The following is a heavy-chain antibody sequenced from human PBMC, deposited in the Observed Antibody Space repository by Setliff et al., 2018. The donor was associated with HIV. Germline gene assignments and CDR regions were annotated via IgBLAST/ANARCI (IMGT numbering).Heavy chain of an antibody. CDR2: MMTIFSTT. V-gene: IGHV1-69*05. Sequence: ASVNVSCKSSAGSFSIFAINWVRQAPGQGLEWMGGMMTIFSTTNYARKFQGRVTITTDESTGTAYMELSNLRSEDTAVYYCATEGAGGSYQRASALDVWGQGTMVTV. CDR1: AGSFSIFA. CDR3: ATEGAGGSYQRASALDV. J-gene: IGHJ3*01. D-gene: IGHD1-26*01.